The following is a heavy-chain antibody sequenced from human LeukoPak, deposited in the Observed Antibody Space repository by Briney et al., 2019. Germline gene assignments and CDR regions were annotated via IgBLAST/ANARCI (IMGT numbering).Heavy chain of an antibody. D-gene: IGHD2-21*01. CDR1: GDSVSSNSAA. CDR3: ARAQGGGGPYGMDV. J-gene: IGHJ6*02. Sequence: SQTLSLTCAIAGDSVSSNSAAWSWIRQSPSRGLEWLGRTYYRSKWYNDYAVSVKSRITINPDTSKNQFSLQLNSVTPEDTAGYYFARAQGGGGPYGMDVWGQGTTVTVSS. CDR2: TYYRSKWYN. V-gene: IGHV6-1*01.